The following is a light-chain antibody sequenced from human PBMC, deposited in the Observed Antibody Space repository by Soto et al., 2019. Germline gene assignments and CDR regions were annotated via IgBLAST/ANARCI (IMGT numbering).Light chain of an antibody. J-gene: IGKJ1*01. Sequence: DIQMTQSPSTLSASVGDRVTITCRASQSISDGLAWYQQKPGRAPKLLIYRASTLESGVPSRFSGSGFGAEFTLTISSLQPDDFATCYCQQYSGHPFTCGQGPRVDIK. V-gene: IGKV1-5*03. CDR1: QSISDG. CDR2: RAS. CDR3: QQYSGHPFT.